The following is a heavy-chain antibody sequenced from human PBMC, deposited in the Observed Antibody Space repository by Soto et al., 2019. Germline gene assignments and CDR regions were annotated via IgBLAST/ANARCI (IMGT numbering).Heavy chain of an antibody. Sequence: PSQTLSVTCSVSGRSISEINSSWGWIRQTPGEGLEWIGTIHHTGSTYYNPSLKSRVIISLDTSKNQFSLKLSSVTAADTALYYCARPEGGYGSGYSWFDPWGQGTRVTVSS. V-gene: IGHV4-39*01. D-gene: IGHD5-12*01. CDR2: IHHTGST. CDR1: GRSISEINSS. CDR3: ARPEGGYGSGYSWFDP. J-gene: IGHJ5*02.